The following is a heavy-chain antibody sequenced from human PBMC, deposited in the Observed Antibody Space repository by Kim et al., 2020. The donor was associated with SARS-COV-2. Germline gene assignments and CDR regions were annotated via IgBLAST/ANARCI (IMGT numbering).Heavy chain of an antibody. Sequence: GGSLRLSCAASGFTFSRYSMNWVRQAPGKGLEWVSSISSSSSYIYYADSVKGRFTISRNNAKNPLYLQMNSLRAEDTAVYYCARDSYYDILTGYYHYFDFWGQGALVTVSS. J-gene: IGHJ4*02. V-gene: IGHV3-21*01. CDR2: ISSSSSYI. CDR3: ARDSYYDILTGYYHYFDF. D-gene: IGHD3-9*01. CDR1: GFTFSRYS.